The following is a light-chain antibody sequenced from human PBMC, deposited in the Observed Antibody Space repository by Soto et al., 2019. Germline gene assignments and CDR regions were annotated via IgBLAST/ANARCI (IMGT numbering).Light chain of an antibody. CDR2: RDS. CDR1: NIGSKN. V-gene: IGLV3-9*01. J-gene: IGLJ2*01. Sequence: ELTQPLSMSVALGQTARITCGGNNIGSKNVHWYQQKPGQAPVLVMYRDSNRPSGIPERFSGSNSGNTATLSISRTQAGDEADYYCQVWDSSSEGVVFGGGTKVTVL. CDR3: QVWDSSSEGVV.